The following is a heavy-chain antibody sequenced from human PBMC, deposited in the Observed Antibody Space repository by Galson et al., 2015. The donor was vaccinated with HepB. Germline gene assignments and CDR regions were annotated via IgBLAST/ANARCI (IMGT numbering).Heavy chain of an antibody. Sequence: QSGAEVKKPGESLKISCKGSGYTFTNHWIGWVRQMPGKGLEWMGIIFPGDSDTRHSPSFQGQVTISADKSINTAYLQWSSLKASDTAIYYCACAYSSSWFQGDAFDIWGQGTMVTVSS. J-gene: IGHJ3*02. CDR1: GYTFTNHW. CDR3: ACAYSSSWFQGDAFDI. CDR2: IFPGDSDT. V-gene: IGHV5-51*01. D-gene: IGHD6-13*01.